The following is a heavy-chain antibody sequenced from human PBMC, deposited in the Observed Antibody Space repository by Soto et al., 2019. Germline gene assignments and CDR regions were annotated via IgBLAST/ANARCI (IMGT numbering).Heavy chain of an antibody. CDR1: GLTVSGNY. V-gene: IGHV3-66*01. CDR2: MYSGGDT. CDR3: ARDRRERQLLEYHYYGLGV. J-gene: IGHJ6*02. D-gene: IGHD6-6*01. Sequence: EVQLVESGGGLVQPGGSLRLSCAASGLTVSGNYMTWVRQAPGKGLEWVSVMYSGGDTHYADSVKGRFINSRDTSKNAVYLQMNSLRAADTAVYYCARDRRERQLLEYHYYGLGVWGQGTAVSVSS.